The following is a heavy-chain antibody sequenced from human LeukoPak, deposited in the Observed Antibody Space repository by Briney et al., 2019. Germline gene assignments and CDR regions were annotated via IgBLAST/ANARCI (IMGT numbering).Heavy chain of an antibody. CDR3: AKASTGYSGFTDY. CDR1: GFTFSNYG. Sequence: GGSLRLSCAASGFTFSNYGMHWVRQAPGKGLEWVAFIRFDGSYKYYADSVKGRFTISRDNSKNTLYLQMNSLRAEDTAVYYCAKASTGYSGFTDYWGQGTLVTVSS. CDR2: IRFDGSYK. D-gene: IGHD1-26*01. V-gene: IGHV3-30*02. J-gene: IGHJ4*02.